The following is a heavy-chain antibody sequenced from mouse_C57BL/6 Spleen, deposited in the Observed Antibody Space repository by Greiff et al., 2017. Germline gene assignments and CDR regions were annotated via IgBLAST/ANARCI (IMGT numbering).Heavy chain of an antibody. CDR2: IYPSDSET. Sequence: QVHVKQPGAELVRPGSSVKLSCKASGYTFTSYWMDWVKQRPGQGLEWIGNIYPSDSETHYNQKFKDKATLTVDKSSSTAYMQLSSLTSEDSAVYYCARSRDYDYFDYWGQGTTRTVSS. V-gene: IGHV1-61*01. CDR3: ARSRDYDYFDY. D-gene: IGHD2-4*01. J-gene: IGHJ2*01. CDR1: GYTFTSYW.